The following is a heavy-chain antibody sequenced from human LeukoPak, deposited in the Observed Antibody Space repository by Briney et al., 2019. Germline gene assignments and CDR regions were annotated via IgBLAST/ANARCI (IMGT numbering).Heavy chain of an antibody. D-gene: IGHD5-12*01. CDR1: GFTFSSYA. CDR2: ISYDGSNK. V-gene: IGHV3-30-3*01. CDR3: AKDLYSGYDWWKYYFDY. Sequence: PGGSLRLSCAASGFTFSSYAMHWVRQAPGKGLEWVAVISYDGSNKYYADSVKGRFTISRDNSKNTLYLQMNSLRAEDTAVYYCAKDLYSGYDWWKYYFDYWGQGTLVTVSS. J-gene: IGHJ4*02.